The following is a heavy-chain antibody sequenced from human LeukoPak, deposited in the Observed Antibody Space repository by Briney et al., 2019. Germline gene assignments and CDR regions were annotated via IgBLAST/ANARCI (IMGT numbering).Heavy chain of an antibody. J-gene: IGHJ4*02. Sequence: PGGSLRLSCAASGFIFSSHGMNWVRQAPGKGLEWVSGMSGSGGSTYYADSVKGRFTISRDNSKNTLYLQMNSLRAEDTAVYYCAKGPIGYCSSTSCSNFDYWGQGTLVTVSS. D-gene: IGHD2-2*01. CDR1: GFIFSSHG. CDR2: MSGSGGST. CDR3: AKGPIGYCSSTSCSNFDY. V-gene: IGHV3-23*01.